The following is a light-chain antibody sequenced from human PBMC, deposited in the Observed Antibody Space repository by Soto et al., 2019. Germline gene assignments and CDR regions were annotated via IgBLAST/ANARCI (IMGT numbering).Light chain of an antibody. CDR3: QQRSNWLT. J-gene: IGKJ4*01. V-gene: IGKV3-11*01. Sequence: EIVLTQSPATLSLSPGERATLSCRASQSVSSYLAWYQRKPGQAPRLLIYDASSRATGIPARFSGIGSGTDFTLTISSLEPEDFAVYYCQQRSNWLTFGGGTKVEIK. CDR2: DAS. CDR1: QSVSSY.